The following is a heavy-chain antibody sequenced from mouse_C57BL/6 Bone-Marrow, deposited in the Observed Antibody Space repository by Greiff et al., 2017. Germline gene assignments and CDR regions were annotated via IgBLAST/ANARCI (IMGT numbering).Heavy chain of an antibody. CDR3: ARGLGRFAY. Sequence: QVQLQQPGAELVRPGTSVKLSCKASGYTFTSYWMHWVKQRPGQGLEWIGVIDPSDSYTNYNQKFKGKATLTVDTSSRTAYMQLSSLTSEDSAVYYCARGLGRFAYWGQGTLVTVSA. CDR2: IDPSDSYT. D-gene: IGHD4-1*01. CDR1: GYTFTSYW. V-gene: IGHV1-59*01. J-gene: IGHJ3*01.